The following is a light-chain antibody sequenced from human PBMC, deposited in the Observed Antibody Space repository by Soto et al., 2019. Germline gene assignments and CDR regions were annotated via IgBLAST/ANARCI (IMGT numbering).Light chain of an antibody. J-gene: IGKJ4*01. CDR2: TAA. V-gene: IGKV1-9*01. CDR1: QGISSY. CDR3: QQLNGYPLT. Sequence: DIQLTQSPSFLSASVGDRVTITCRASQGISSYLAWYQQKPGKAPNLLIYTAATLQSGVPSRFSGSGSGTDFTLTISSLQPEDFGTYYCQQLNGYPLTFGRGTKVEIK.